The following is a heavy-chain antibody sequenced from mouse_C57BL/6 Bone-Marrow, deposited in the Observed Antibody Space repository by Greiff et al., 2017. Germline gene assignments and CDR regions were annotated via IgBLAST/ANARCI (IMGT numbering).Heavy chain of an antibody. Sequence: VQLQQSGAELVKPGASVKMSCKASGYTFTTYPIEWMKQNHGESLEWIGNFHPYNDDTKYNEKFKGKATLTVEKSSSTVYLELIRLTSDDSAVYYCARGGNYGGYYFDYWGQGTTLTVSS. CDR1: GYTFTTYP. CDR3: ARGGNYGGYYFDY. D-gene: IGHD2-1*01. J-gene: IGHJ2*01. V-gene: IGHV1-47*01. CDR2: FHPYNDDT.